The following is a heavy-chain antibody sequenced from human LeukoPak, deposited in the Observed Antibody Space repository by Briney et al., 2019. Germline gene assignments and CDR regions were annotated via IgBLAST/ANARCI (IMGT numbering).Heavy chain of an antibody. D-gene: IGHD6-13*01. V-gene: IGHV4-59*12. CDR2: IYYSGST. J-gene: IGHJ4*02. CDR1: GGSISSYY. Sequence: SETLSLTCTVSGGSISSYYWSWIRQPPGKGLEWIGYIYYSGSTNYNPSLKSRVTISVDTSKNQFSLQLNSVTPEDTAVYYCARGWEPYSSSLDYWGQGTLVTVSS. CDR3: ARGWEPYSSSLDY.